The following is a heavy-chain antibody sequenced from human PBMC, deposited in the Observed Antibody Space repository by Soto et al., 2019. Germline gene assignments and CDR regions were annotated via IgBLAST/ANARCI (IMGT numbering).Heavy chain of an antibody. CDR1: GSSISSYY. Sequence: SETLSLTCTVSGSSISSYYCSWSRQPPEKGLEWIGYIYYSGSTNYNLSLKSRVTISVDTSKSQFSLKLSSVTAADTAVYYCARDKVSYSSSWRYYYYYGMDVWGQGTTVTVSS. CDR3: ARDKVSYSSSWRYYYYYGMDV. J-gene: IGHJ6*02. V-gene: IGHV4-59*01. D-gene: IGHD6-13*01. CDR2: IYYSGST.